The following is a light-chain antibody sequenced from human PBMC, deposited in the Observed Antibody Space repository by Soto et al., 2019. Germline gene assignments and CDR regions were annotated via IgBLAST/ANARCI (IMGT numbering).Light chain of an antibody. Sequence: SALTQPPSVSGSPGQSVTISCTGTSTDFVSYNRVSWYQQPPDTAPKLMIYEASNRPSGVPDRFSGSKSGNTASLTISGLQAADEADYYCSLYTSENTYVFGTGTKGTVL. V-gene: IGLV2-18*01. CDR2: EAS. CDR3: SLYTSENTYV. CDR1: STDFVSYNR. J-gene: IGLJ1*01.